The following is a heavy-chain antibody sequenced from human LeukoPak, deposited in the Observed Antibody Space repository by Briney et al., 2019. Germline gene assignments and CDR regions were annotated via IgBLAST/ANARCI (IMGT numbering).Heavy chain of an antibody. CDR2: ISGSGGST. CDR3: AKAGGSTPQKLNYYYYYGMDV. V-gene: IGHV3-23*01. CDR1: GFTFSSYA. J-gene: IGHJ6*02. Sequence: GGSLRLSCAASGFTFSSYAMSWVRQAPGKGLEWVSAISGSGGSTYYADSVKGRFTISRDNSKNTLYLQMNSLRAEDTAVYYCAKAGGSTPQKLNYYYYYGMDVWGQGTTVTVSS. D-gene: IGHD3-16*01.